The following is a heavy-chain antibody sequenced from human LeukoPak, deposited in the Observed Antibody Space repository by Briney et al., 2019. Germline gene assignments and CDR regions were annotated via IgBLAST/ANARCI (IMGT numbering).Heavy chain of an antibody. J-gene: IGHJ3*02. CDR2: IYSSGST. CDR1: GGSISSYY. V-gene: IGHV4-4*09. Sequence: SETLSLTCTVSGGSISSYYWSWIRQPPGKGLEWIGNIYSSGSTHYNPSLKSRVTISLDTSKIQSSLKLSSVTAADTAVYYCARESTNSGGFDIWGQGTMVTVSS. CDR3: ARESTNSGGFDI. D-gene: IGHD2-15*01.